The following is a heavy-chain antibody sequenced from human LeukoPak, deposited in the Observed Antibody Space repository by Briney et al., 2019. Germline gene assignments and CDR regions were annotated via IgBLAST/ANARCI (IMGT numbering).Heavy chain of an antibody. CDR1: GGSISSYY. V-gene: IGHV4-59*08. J-gene: IGHJ6*04. CDR3: ARHVMAKWLVPSSWVDV. CDR2: IYYSGST. D-gene: IGHD6-19*01. Sequence: SETLSLTCTVSGGSISSYYWSWIRQPPGKGLEWIGYIYYSGSTNYNPSLKSRVTISVDTSKNQFSLKLSSVTAADTAVYYCARHVMAKWLVPSSWVDVWGKGTTVIISS.